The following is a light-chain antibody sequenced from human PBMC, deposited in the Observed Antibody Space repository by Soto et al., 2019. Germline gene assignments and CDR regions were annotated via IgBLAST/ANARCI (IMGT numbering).Light chain of an antibody. CDR3: KSYAGSNTYV. J-gene: IGLJ1*01. CDR2: EVV. Sequence: QPALTQRPSASGSPGQSVTISCTGTKNDIGVYDFVSWYQHHPGKAPRLIIYEVVQRPSGVPDRFSGSKSGNTASLTVSGLQAADEADYFCKSYAGSNTYVFGSGTKVTVL. V-gene: IGLV2-8*01. CDR1: KNDIGVYDF.